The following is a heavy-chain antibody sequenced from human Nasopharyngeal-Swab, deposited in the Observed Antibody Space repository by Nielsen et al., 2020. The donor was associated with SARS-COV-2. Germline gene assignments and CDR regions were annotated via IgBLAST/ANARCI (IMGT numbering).Heavy chain of an antibody. CDR3: ARDLGYYMDV. V-gene: IGHV1-46*01. D-gene: IGHD3-16*01. CDR1: GGTFSSYA. CDR2: INPSGGST. Sequence: ASVKVSCNASGGTFSSYAISWVRQAPGQGLEWMGIINPSGGSTSYAQKFQGRVTITRDTSTSTVYMELSSLRSEDTAVYYCARDLGYYMDVWGKGTTVTVSS. J-gene: IGHJ6*03.